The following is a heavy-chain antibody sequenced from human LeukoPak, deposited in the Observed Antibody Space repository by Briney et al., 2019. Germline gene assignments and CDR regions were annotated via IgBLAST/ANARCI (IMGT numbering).Heavy chain of an antibody. CDR2: MNPNSGNT. CDR1: GYTFTSYD. V-gene: IGHV1-8*01. CDR3: ARGSPTGGGFDY. Sequence: ASVKVSCKASGYTFTSYDINWVRQATRQGLEWMGWMNPNSGNTGYAQKFQGRVTMTRNTSISTAYMELSSLRSEDTAVYYCARGSPTGGGFDYWGQGTLVTVSS. D-gene: IGHD1-14*01. J-gene: IGHJ4*02.